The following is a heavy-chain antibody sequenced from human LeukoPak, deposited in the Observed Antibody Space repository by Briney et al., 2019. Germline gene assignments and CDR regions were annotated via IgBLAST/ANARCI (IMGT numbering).Heavy chain of an antibody. Sequence: ASVKVSCKASGYTFTDYYIHWVRQAPGQGLEWMGWINPNSGATKYQEKFQGRVTMARDTSITTANMEVSSVRSDDTAVYYCALWTGATSPQGFDYWGQGTLVTVSS. CDR1: GYTFTDYY. CDR2: INPNSGAT. V-gene: IGHV1-2*02. CDR3: ALWTGATSPQGFDY. J-gene: IGHJ4*02. D-gene: IGHD3/OR15-3a*01.